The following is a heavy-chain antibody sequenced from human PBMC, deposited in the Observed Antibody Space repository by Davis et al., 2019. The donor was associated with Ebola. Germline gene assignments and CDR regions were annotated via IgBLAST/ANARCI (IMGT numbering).Heavy chain of an antibody. J-gene: IGHJ6*02. D-gene: IGHD6-13*01. Sequence: SVQVSCKATGGTFSRYAISWVRQAPGQGLEWMAGIIPIFGTANYAQKFQGRVTITADESTSTAYMELSSLRSEDTAVYHCARFRIAAAADLYGMDVWGQGTTVTVSS. CDR2: IIPIFGTA. CDR1: GGTFSRYA. CDR3: ARFRIAAAADLYGMDV. V-gene: IGHV1-69*13.